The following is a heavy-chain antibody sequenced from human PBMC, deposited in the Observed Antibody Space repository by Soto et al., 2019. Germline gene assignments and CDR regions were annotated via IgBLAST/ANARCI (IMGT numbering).Heavy chain of an antibody. CDR1: GFTFSSYA. Sequence: GGSLRLSCAASGFTFSSYAMHWVRQAPGKGLEWVAVISYDGSNKYYADSVKGRFTISRDNSKNTLYLQMNSLRAEDTAVYYCAREQYGMDVWGQGTTVTVSS. J-gene: IGHJ6*02. CDR3: AREQYGMDV. V-gene: IGHV3-30-3*01. CDR2: ISYDGSNK.